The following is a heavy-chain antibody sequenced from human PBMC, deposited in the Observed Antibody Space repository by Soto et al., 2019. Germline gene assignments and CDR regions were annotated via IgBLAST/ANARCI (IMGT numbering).Heavy chain of an antibody. V-gene: IGHV3-30*18. J-gene: IGHJ6*02. Sequence: GGSLRLSCAASGFTFSSYGMHWVRQAPGKGLEWVAVISYDGSNKYYADSVKGRFTISRDNSKNTLYLQMNSLRAEDTAVYYCAKYLAAAGFSYYYYGMDVWGQGTTVTVSS. D-gene: IGHD6-13*01. CDR3: AKYLAAAGFSYYYYGMDV. CDR1: GFTFSSYG. CDR2: ISYDGSNK.